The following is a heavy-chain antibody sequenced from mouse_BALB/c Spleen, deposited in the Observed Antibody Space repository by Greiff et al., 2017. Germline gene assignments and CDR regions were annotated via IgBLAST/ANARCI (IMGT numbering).Heavy chain of an antibody. V-gene: IGHV1-62-2*01. CDR2: FYPGSGSI. CDR1: GYTFTEYI. J-gene: IGHJ4*01. D-gene: IGHD2-3*01. Sequence: QVQLKESGAELVKPGASVKLSCKASGYTFTEYIIHWVKQRSGQGLEWIGWFYPGSGSIKYNEKFKDKATLTADKSSSTVYMELSRLTSEDSAVYFCARHAYDGYYVNAMDYWGQGTSVTVSS. CDR3: ARHAYDGYYVNAMDY.